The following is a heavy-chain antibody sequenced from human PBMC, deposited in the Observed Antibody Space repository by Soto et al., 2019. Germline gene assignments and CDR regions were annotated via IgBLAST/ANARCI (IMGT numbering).Heavy chain of an antibody. D-gene: IGHD2-8*01. CDR2: VYYRGRS. CDR3: VSQRTSVLTQAYFDY. J-gene: IGHJ4*02. Sequence: SETLSLTCTVSGGSVSNSNYYWSWTRQSPGKGLEWIGSVYYRGRSYSKSSVKSRVTISVDTSKNQFSLNLNSVTASDTAVYYCVSQRTSVLTQAYFDYWGPGALVTVSS. CDR1: GGSVSNSNYY. V-gene: IGHV4-39*01.